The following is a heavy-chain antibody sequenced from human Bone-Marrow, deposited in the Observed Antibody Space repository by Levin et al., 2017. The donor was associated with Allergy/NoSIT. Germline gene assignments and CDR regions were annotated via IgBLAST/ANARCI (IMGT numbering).Heavy chain of an antibody. CDR3: ARHRLLTKVVTAMWGWYFDR. CDR1: GGSFSGYY. J-gene: IGHJ2*01. D-gene: IGHD2-21*02. Sequence: SQTLSLTCAVYGGSFSGYYWSWIRQPPGKGLEWIGEINHSGSTNYNPSLKSRVTISVDTSKNQFSLKLSSVTAADTAVYYCARHRLLTKVVTAMWGWYFDRWGRGTLVTVSS. V-gene: IGHV4-34*01. CDR2: INHSGST.